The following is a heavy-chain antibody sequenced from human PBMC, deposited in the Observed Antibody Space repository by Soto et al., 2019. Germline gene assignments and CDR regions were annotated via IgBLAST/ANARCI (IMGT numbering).Heavy chain of an antibody. V-gene: IGHV1-18*01. D-gene: IGHD4-4*01. CDR2: ISAYNGNT. CDR3: ARAPTTVTTGGHGELNWFDP. CDR1: GYTFTSYG. J-gene: IGHJ5*02. Sequence: GASVKVSCKASGYTFTSYGISWVRQAPGQGLEWMGWISAYNGNTNYAQKLQGRVTMTTDTSTSTAYMELRSLRSDDTAVYYCARAPTTVTTGGHGELNWFDPWGQGTLVTVSS.